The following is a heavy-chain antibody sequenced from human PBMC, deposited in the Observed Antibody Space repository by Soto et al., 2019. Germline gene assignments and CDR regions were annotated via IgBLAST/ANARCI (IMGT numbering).Heavy chain of an antibody. D-gene: IGHD2-2*01. CDR1: GFTFSSYA. CDR2: ISSNGGST. V-gene: IGHV3-64*04. J-gene: IGHJ4*02. CDR3: ARDSYQLLPFY. Sequence: PGGSLRLSCPASGFTFSSYAMHWVRQAPGKGLEYVSAISSNGGSTYYADSVKGRFTISRDNSKNTLYLQMNSLRAEDTAVYYCARDSYQLLPFYWGQGTLVTVSS.